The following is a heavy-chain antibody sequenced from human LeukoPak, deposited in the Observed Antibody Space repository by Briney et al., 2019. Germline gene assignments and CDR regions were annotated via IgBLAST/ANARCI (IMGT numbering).Heavy chain of an antibody. D-gene: IGHD3-3*01. V-gene: IGHV1-18*01. Sequence: ASVKVSCKASGYTFTSYGISWVRQAPGQGLEWMGWISAYNGNTNYAQKLQGRVTMTTDTSTSTAYMELRSLRSGDTAVYYCARHDADFWSGSEHGLSDYWGQGTLVTVSS. CDR2: ISAYNGNT. J-gene: IGHJ4*02. CDR1: GYTFTSYG. CDR3: ARHDADFWSGSEHGLSDY.